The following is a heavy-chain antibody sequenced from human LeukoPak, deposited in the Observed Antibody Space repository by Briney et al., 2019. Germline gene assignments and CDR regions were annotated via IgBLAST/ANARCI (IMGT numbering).Heavy chain of an antibody. Sequence: GGSLRLSCAASGFTFSSYAMSWVRQAPGKGLEWVAVIWYDGSNKYYADSVKGRFTISRDNSKNTLYLQMNSLRAEDTAVYYCARDYYGSGSCFDYWGQGTLVTVSS. CDR1: GFTFSSYA. V-gene: IGHV3-33*08. CDR3: ARDYYGSGSCFDY. J-gene: IGHJ4*02. D-gene: IGHD3-10*01. CDR2: IWYDGSNK.